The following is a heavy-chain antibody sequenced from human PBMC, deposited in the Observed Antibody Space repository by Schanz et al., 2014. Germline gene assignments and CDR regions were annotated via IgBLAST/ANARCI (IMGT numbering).Heavy chain of an antibody. D-gene: IGHD3-10*01. CDR2: ISGSGGST. CDR3: AKYFVIGVARGVIISHDAIDI. J-gene: IGHJ3*02. CDR1: GFGFDDYA. Sequence: EVQLVESGGGVVRPGGSLRLSCAASGFGFDDYAMSWVRQAPGKGLEWVSAISGSGGSTVYADSVKGRFTISRDNSNNTVFLQMNSLRAEDTAVYYCAKYFVIGVARGVIISHDAIDIWGRGTKVTVSS. V-gene: IGHV3-23*04.